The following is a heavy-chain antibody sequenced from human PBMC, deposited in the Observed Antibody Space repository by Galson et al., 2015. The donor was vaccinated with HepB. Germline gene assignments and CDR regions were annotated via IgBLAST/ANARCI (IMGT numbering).Heavy chain of an antibody. CDR1: GFTFSSYA. CDR2: ISYDGSNK. V-gene: IGHV3-30*04. D-gene: IGHD3-10*01. CDR3: ARDPLVRGVIITENWFDP. J-gene: IGHJ5*02. Sequence: SLRLSCAASGFTFSSYAMHWVRQAPGKGLEWVAVISYDGSNKYYADSVKGRFTISRDNSKNTLYLQMNSLRAEDTAVYYCARDPLVRGVIITENWFDPWGQGTLVTVSS.